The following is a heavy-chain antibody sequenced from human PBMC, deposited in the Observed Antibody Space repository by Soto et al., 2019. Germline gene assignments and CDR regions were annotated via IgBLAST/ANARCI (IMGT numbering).Heavy chain of an antibody. V-gene: IGHV4-59*11. Sequence: PSETLSLTCTVSGGSISRHYWSWIRQPPGKGLKWIGNIYYSGSTSYNPSLKSRVTISVDRSRTQFSLQLSSVTAADTAVYYCARSGGSGIYSYLSLDYWGHGTLVTVSS. CDR2: IYYSGST. D-gene: IGHD3-10*01. J-gene: IGHJ4*01. CDR1: GGSISRHY. CDR3: ARSGGSGIYSYLSLDY.